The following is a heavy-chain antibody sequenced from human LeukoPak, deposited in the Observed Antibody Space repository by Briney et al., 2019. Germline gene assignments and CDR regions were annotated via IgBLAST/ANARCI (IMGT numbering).Heavy chain of an antibody. CDR2: IYHSGNT. Sequence: SETLSLTCAVSDYSIGSGYYWGWIRQPPGKGLEWIGSIYHSGNTYYNPSLKSRVTISVDTSKNQFSLKLSSVTAPDTAVYYCARSPERWLQLLIDYWGQGTLVTVSS. CDR3: ARSPERWLQLLIDY. D-gene: IGHD5-24*01. CDR1: DYSIGSGYY. V-gene: IGHV4-38-2*01. J-gene: IGHJ4*02.